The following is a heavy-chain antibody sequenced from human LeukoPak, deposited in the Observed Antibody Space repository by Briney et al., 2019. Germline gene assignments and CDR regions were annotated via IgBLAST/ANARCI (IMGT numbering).Heavy chain of an antibody. J-gene: IGHJ5*02. CDR3: ARAPLYCSGGSCPDIDP. CDR1: GYTFTSYD. CDR2: MNPNSGNT. D-gene: IGHD2-15*01. V-gene: IGHV1-8*01. Sequence: GASVKVSCKASGYTFTSYDINWVRQATGQGLEWMGWMNPNSGNTGYAQKFQGRVTMTRNTSISTAYMELSSLRSEDTAVYYCARAPLYCSGGSCPDIDPWGQGTLVTVSS.